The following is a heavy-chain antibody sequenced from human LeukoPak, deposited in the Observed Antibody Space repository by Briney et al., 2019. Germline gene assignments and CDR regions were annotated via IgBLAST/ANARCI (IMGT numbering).Heavy chain of an antibody. D-gene: IGHD6-19*01. J-gene: IGHJ6*03. V-gene: IGHV3-7*01. CDR2: IKQDGSEK. CDR1: GFTFSSYW. Sequence: HGGSLRLSCAASGFTFSSYWMSWVRQAPGKGLEWVANIKQDGSEKYCVDSVKGRFTISRDNAKNSLYLQMNSLRAEDTAVYYCARSSGWYHRGPDYYYYYMDVWGKGTTVTVS. CDR3: ARSSGWYHRGPDYYYYYMDV.